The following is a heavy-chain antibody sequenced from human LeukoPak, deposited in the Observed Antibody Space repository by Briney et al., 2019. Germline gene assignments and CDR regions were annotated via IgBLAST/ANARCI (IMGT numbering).Heavy chain of an antibody. D-gene: IGHD6-13*01. CDR2: IFYGGST. Sequence: SETLSLTCTVSGSSISDSSYYWGWVRQPPGKGLEWIGSIFYGGSTYYNPSLKSRVTISVDTSKNQFSLKLGSVTAADTAMYYCASDIAAAGTSYYYYGMDVWGQGTTVTVSS. CDR3: ASDIAAAGTSYYYYGMDV. V-gene: IGHV4-39*01. CDR1: GSSISDSSYY. J-gene: IGHJ6*02.